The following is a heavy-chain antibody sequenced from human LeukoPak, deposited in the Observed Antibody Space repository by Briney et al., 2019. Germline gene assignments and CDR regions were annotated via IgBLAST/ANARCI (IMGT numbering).Heavy chain of an antibody. CDR3: AELGITMIGGV. CDR2: ISSSGSTI. CDR1: GFTFCSYE. D-gene: IGHD3-10*02. J-gene: IGHJ6*04. V-gene: IGHV3-48*03. Sequence: HPGGSLRLSCAASGFTFCSYEMNWVRQAPGKGLEWASYISSSGSTIYYADSVKGRFTISRDNAKNSLYLQMNSLRAEDTAVYYCAELGITMIGGVWGKGTTVTISS.